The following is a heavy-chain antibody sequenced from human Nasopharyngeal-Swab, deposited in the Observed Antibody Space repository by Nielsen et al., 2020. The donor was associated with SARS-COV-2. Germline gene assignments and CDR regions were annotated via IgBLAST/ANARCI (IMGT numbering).Heavy chain of an antibody. CDR2: ISYDGSNK. CDR3: ARDYTAMLYYYYYMDV. J-gene: IGHJ6*03. CDR1: VFTFSSYA. Sequence: SLKISCAASVFTFSSYAMHWVRQSPGKGLEWVAVISYDGSNKYYADSVKGRFTISRDNSKNTLYLQMNSLRAEDTAVYYCARDYTAMLYYYYYMDVWGEGTTVTVSS. D-gene: IGHD5-18*01. V-gene: IGHV3-30-3*01.